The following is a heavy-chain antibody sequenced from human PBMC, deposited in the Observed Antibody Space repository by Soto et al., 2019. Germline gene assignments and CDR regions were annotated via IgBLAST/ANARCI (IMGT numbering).Heavy chain of an antibody. CDR3: ASSSLYGMDV. J-gene: IGHJ6*02. CDR1: GFSISSGFY. V-gene: IGHV4-38-2*01. Sequence: SETLSLTCAVSGFSISSGFYWGWIRQPPGKGLEWVGSLSHSGSTYYNPSLASRVIISLDMSKNQFSLSLTSLTAADTAVYYCASSSLYGMDVWGQGTTVTVSS. CDR2: LSHSGST.